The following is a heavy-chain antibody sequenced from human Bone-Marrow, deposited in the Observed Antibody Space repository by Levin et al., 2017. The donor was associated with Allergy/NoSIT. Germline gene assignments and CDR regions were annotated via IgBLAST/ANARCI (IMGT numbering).Heavy chain of an antibody. CDR3: ARVAPGGWELLLDY. V-gene: IGHV4-61*01. J-gene: IGHJ4*02. D-gene: IGHD1-26*01. CDR1: GGSVSSGSYY. Sequence: SETLSLTCTVSGGSVSSGSYYWSWIRQPPGKGLEWIGYIYYSGSTNYNPSLKSRVTISVDTSNNQFSLKLSSVTAADPAVYYCARVAPGGWELLLDYWGQGTLVTVSS. CDR2: IYYSGST.